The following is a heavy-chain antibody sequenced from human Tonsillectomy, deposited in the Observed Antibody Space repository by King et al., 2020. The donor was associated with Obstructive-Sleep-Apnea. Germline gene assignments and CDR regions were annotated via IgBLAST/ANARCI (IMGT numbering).Heavy chain of an antibody. V-gene: IGHV4-30-4*01. Sequence: VQLQESGPGLVKPSQTLSLTCTVSSGPISSGDYYWSWIRQPPGKGLEWIGYLHYSGSTYYNPSLKTRVSMSVDTSKNQFSLKLRSGTASDTAAYYCARDGPDGDEDAFDIWGQGTMVTVSS. CDR3: ARDGPDGDEDAFDI. J-gene: IGHJ3*02. CDR1: SGPISSGDYY. D-gene: IGHD4-17*01. CDR2: LHYSGST.